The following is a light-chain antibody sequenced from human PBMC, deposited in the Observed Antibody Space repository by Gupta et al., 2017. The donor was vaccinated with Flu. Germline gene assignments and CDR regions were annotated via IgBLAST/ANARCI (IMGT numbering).Light chain of an antibody. Sequence: GDRVTISCRASQTINNYLAWHQQKPGKAPKLLIYKASSLESGVPSRFSGSASGTEFTLTISSLQPDDFATYYCQQHNTYPLTFGGGTKVEIK. CDR1: QTINNY. CDR3: QQHNTYPLT. CDR2: KAS. V-gene: IGKV1-5*03. J-gene: IGKJ4*01.